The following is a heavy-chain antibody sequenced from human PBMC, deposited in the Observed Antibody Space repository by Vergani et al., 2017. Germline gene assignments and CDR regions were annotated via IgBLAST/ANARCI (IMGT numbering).Heavy chain of an antibody. V-gene: IGHV3-11*01. CDR2: ISSSGSTI. J-gene: IGHJ1*01. CDR1: GFTFSDYY. Sequence: QVQLVESGGGLVKPGGSLRLSCAASGFTFSDYYMSWIRQAPGKGLEWVSYISSSGSTIYYADSVKGRCTISRDNAKNSLYLQMNSLRAEDTAVYYCARDPQPHTMIVVGRFQHWGQGTLVTVSS. CDR3: ARDPQPHTMIVVGRFQH. D-gene: IGHD3-22*01.